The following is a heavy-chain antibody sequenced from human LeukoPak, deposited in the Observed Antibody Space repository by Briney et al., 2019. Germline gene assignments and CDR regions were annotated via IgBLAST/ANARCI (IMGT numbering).Heavy chain of an antibody. CDR1: GGTISSSSFN. Sequence: PSETLSLTCTVSGGTISSSSFNWGWIRQPPGKGLEWIGSIYYSGSTYYNPALKSRVTISVHTSKNQFTLKLSSVAAADTAVYYSARQRGWGRSQDIQHWGQGTQVTVCS. D-gene: IGHD7-27*01. CDR2: IYYSGST. V-gene: IGHV4-39*01. J-gene: IGHJ1*01. CDR3: ARQRGWGRSQDIQH.